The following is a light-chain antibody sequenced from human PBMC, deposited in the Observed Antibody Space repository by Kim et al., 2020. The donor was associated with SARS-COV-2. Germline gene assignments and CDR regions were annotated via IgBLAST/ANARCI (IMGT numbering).Light chain of an antibody. CDR3: QLWDSSSDQWI. Sequence: APGKTARSTCGGNNIGTKSVHWYQQKPGQAPLLVIFYDSDRPSGIPERFSGSNSGNTATLTISGVEAGDEADYFCQLWDSSSDQWIFGGGTQLTVL. CDR2: YDS. V-gene: IGLV3-21*01. J-gene: IGLJ2*01. CDR1: NIGTKS.